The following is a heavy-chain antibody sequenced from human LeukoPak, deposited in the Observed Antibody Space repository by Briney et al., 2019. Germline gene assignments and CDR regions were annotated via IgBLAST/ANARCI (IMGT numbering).Heavy chain of an antibody. CDR3: ARPKYGGNSLRIDY. CDR1: GYTFTGYY. V-gene: IGHV1-2*02. D-gene: IGHD4-23*01. J-gene: IGHJ4*02. CDR2: INPNSGGT. Sequence: GASVKVSCEASGYTFTGYYMHWVRQAPGQGLEWMGWINPNSGGTNYAQKFQGRVTMTRDTSISTAYMELSRLRSDDTAVYYCARPKYGGNSLRIDYWGQGTLVTVSS.